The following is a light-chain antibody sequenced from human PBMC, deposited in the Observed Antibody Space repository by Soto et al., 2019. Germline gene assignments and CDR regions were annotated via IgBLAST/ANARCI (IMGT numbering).Light chain of an antibody. CDR3: QQYNDGAPWT. CDR1: QSVSSN. V-gene: IGKV3-15*01. Sequence: EIVMTQSPATLSVSPGERATLSCRASQSVSSNLAWYQQKPGQAPRLLIYGASTRATGFPARFSGSGSGTEFTLTISSLQSEDFAVYYCQQYNDGAPWTFGQGTKVDIK. CDR2: GAS. J-gene: IGKJ1*01.